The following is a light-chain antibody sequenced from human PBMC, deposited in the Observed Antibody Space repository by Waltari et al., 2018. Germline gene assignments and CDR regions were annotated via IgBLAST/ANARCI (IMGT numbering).Light chain of an antibody. J-gene: IGLJ3*02. V-gene: IGLV2-8*01. CDR3: NSYAGSKWV. Sequence: QSAMTQHPSAAGSSGQSVTSSCSGTSSGVRAFIFVSWYQQHPVKAPKLLIYEASKRPSGVTDRFSGSKSANRDTVTVSGLQAKDEADYYRNSYAGSKWVFGGGTKVTVL. CDR2: EAS. CDR1: SSGVRAFIF.